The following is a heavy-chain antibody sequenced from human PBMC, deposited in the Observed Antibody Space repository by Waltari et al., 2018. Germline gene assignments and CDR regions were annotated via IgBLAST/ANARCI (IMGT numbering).Heavy chain of an antibody. J-gene: IGHJ4*02. V-gene: IGHV3-23*03. D-gene: IGHD4-17*01. CDR2: IYSGGST. Sequence: EVQLLESGGGLVQPGGSLRLSCAASGFTFSSYAMSWVRQAPGKGLEWVSVIYSGGSTYYADSVKGRFTISRDNSKNTLYLQMNSLRAEDTAVYYCAKDDTVFDYWGQGTLVIVSS. CDR3: AKDDTVFDY. CDR1: GFTFSSYA.